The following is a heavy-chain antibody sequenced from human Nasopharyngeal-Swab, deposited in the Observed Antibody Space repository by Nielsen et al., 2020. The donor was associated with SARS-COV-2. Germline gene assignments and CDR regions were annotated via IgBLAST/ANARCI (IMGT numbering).Heavy chain of an antibody. V-gene: IGHV4-39*07. D-gene: IGHD2-8*01. CDR2: IYYSGST. Sequence: SETLSLTCTVSGGSISSYYWSWIRQPPGKGLEWIGSIYYSGSTYYSPSLTSRVTISVDTSNNQFSLKLSSVTAADTAVYYCARGGNVVMVYALMDWGQGTLVTVSS. CDR3: ARGGNVVMVYALMD. J-gene: IGHJ4*02. CDR1: GGSISSYY.